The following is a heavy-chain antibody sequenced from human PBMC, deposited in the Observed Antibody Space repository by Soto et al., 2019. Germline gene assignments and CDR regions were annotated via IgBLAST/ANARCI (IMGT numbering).Heavy chain of an antibody. J-gene: IGHJ5*01. D-gene: IGHD2-2*01. CDR2: RFYSGNS. V-gene: IGHV4-30-4*01. CDR1: GAPISGGDYF. Sequence: LSLTCTVSGAPISGGDYFWGWIRQPPGKGLEWIGHRFYSGNSYFNPSLETRVSISIDTSKNQFSLNLTSVTAADTAVYFCARDVTKCDSTSCSSWFDPWGQGTLVTVSS. CDR3: ARDVTKCDSTSCSSWFDP.